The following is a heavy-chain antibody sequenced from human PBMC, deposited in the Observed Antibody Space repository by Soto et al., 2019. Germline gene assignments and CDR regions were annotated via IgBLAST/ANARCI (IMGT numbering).Heavy chain of an antibody. D-gene: IGHD5-18*01. Sequence: ASVKVSCKASGYTFTSYDINWVRQATGQGLEWMGWMNPNSGNTGYAQKFQGRVTMTRNTSISTAYMELSSLRSKDTAVYYCASRGTAMVTYYYYGMDVWGQGTTVTVSS. V-gene: IGHV1-8*01. J-gene: IGHJ6*02. CDR2: MNPNSGNT. CDR1: GYTFTSYD. CDR3: ASRGTAMVTYYYYGMDV.